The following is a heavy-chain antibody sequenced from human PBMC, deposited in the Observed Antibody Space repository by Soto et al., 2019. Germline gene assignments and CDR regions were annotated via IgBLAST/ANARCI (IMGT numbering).Heavy chain of an antibody. CDR2: IYWDDDK. V-gene: IGHV2-5*02. J-gene: IGHJ6*02. D-gene: IGHD2-21*02. CDR3: VQSRCGGDCLQSYSSHSDYGLDV. CDR1: GFSLSTIGVG. Sequence: QITLKESGPTLVKPTQTLTLTCTFSGFSLSTIGVGVGWIRQPPGKALEWLALIYWDDDKRYSPSLKSRLTVTKDTSNNQVVLTMTNMDPVDTATYYCVQSRCGGDCLQSYSSHSDYGLDVWGQGTTVTVSS.